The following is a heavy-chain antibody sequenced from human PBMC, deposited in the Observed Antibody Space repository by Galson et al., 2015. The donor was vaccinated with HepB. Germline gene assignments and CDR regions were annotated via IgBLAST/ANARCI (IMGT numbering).Heavy chain of an antibody. D-gene: IGHD2-8*01. CDR2: IIPILGIA. J-gene: IGHJ4*02. V-gene: IGHV1-69*04. CDR1: GGTFSSYA. Sequence: SCKASGGTFSSYAISWVRQAPGQGLEWMGRIIPILGIANYAQKFQGRVTITADKSTSTAYMELSSLRSEDTAVYYCARDNEVGYFDYWGQGTLVTVSS. CDR3: ARDNEVGYFDY.